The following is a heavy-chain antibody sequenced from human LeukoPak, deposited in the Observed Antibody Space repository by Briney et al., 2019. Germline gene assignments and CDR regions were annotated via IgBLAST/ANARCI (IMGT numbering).Heavy chain of an antibody. CDR1: GFTFSSYS. CDR2: ISSSSYYI. CDR3: ARVGASDAFDL. D-gene: IGHD3-3*01. J-gene: IGHJ3*01. Sequence: GGSLRLSCAASGFTFSSYSMNWVRQAPGKGLEWVSSISSSSYYIYYADSVKGRFTFSRDNAKNSLYLQMNSLRAEDTAVYYCARVGASDAFDLWGQGTMVTVSS. V-gene: IGHV3-21*01.